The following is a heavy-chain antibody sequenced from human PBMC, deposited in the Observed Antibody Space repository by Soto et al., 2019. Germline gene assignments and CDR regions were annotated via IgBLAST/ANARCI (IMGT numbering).Heavy chain of an antibody. CDR1: GFSLSTSGVG. V-gene: IGHV2-5*02. CDR2: IYWDDDK. J-gene: IGHJ4*02. Sequence: QITLKESGPTLVKPTQTLTLTCTFSGFSLSTSGVGVGWIRQPPGKALEWLALIYWDDDKRYSPSLKSRLTITKDTSKNHVVLTMTNMDPVDTATYYCAHGEHGGYQYYFDYWGQGTLVTVSS. CDR3: AHGEHGGYQYYFDY. D-gene: IGHD1-26*01.